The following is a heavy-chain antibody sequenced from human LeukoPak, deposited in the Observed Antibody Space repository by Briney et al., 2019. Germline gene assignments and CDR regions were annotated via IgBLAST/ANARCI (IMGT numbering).Heavy chain of an antibody. CDR1: GYTFTGYY. CDR2: INPNSGGT. Sequence: GASVKVSCKASGYTFTGYYMHWVRQASGQGLEWMGWINPNSGGTDYAQKFQGRVTMTRDTSISTAYMELSRLRSDDTAVYYCARGYSSSPPFDYWGQGTLVTVSS. V-gene: IGHV1-2*02. D-gene: IGHD6-6*01. J-gene: IGHJ4*02. CDR3: ARGYSSSPPFDY.